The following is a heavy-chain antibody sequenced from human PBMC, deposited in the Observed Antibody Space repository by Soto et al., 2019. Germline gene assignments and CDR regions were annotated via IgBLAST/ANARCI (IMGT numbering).Heavy chain of an antibody. CDR3: AAVPTHPVYYYDSSGQD. Sequence: ASVKVSCKASGFTFTSSAVQWVRQARGQRLEWIGWIVVGSGNTNYAQKFQERVTITRDMSTSTAYMELSSLRSEDTAVYYCAAVPTHPVYYYDSSGQDWGQGTLVTVSS. CDR2: IVVGSGNT. CDR1: GFTFTSSA. J-gene: IGHJ4*02. D-gene: IGHD3-22*01. V-gene: IGHV1-58*01.